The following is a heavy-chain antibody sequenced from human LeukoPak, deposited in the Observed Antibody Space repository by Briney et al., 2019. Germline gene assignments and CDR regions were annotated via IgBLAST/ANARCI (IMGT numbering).Heavy chain of an antibody. CDR2: INPNSGDT. V-gene: IGHV1-2*02. CDR1: GYIFTGYY. CDR3: ARVRYRLAETYIDY. Sequence: ASVKVSCKASGYIFTGYYMHWVRQAPGQGLEWMGWINPNSGDTNYAQKFQGRVTMTRDTSISTAYMELSRLRSDDTAVYYCARVRYRLAETYIDYWGQGTLVAVSS. D-gene: IGHD3-16*01. J-gene: IGHJ4*02.